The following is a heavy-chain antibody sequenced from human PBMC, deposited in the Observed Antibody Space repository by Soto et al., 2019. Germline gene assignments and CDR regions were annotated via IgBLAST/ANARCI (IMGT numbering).Heavy chain of an antibody. CDR3: ARDQSWHDLVWWFDP. CDR1: GGTFSSYT. V-gene: IGHV1-18*01. J-gene: IGHJ5*02. CDR2: VSAYNGNT. Sequence: GASVKVSCKASGGTFSSYTISWVRQAPGQGLEWMGRVSAYNGNTNYPQKLEGRVTMTTDTTTSTVYMELNSLRSDDTAVYYCARDQSWHDLVWWFDPWGQGTLVTVSS. D-gene: IGHD1-1*01.